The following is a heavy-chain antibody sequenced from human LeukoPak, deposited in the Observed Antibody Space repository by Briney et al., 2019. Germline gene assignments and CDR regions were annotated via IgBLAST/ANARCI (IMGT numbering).Heavy chain of an antibody. Sequence: PGGSLRLSCAASGFTFTNYWIHWVRQAPAKGLEWVSRINPDGSYTSYADSVKGRFTISRDNAKNTLYLQMNSLRAEDTAVYYCAKESIVVPAAWGQGTLVTVSS. V-gene: IGHV3-74*01. CDR2: INPDGSYT. J-gene: IGHJ4*02. CDR3: AKESIVVPAA. D-gene: IGHD2-2*01. CDR1: GFTFTNYW.